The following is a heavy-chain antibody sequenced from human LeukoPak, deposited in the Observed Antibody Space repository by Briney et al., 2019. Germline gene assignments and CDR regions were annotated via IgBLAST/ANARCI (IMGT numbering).Heavy chain of an antibody. CDR3: AREVPAHMDV. V-gene: IGHV4-30-2*01. J-gene: IGHJ6*03. D-gene: IGHD2-2*01. CDR2: IYHSGST. CDR1: GGSISSGGYY. Sequence: SETLSLTCTVSGGSISSGGYYWSWIRQPPGKGLEWIGYIYHSGSTYYNPSLKSRVTISVDRSKNQFSLKLSSVTAADTAVYYCAREVPAHMDVWGKGTTVTVSS.